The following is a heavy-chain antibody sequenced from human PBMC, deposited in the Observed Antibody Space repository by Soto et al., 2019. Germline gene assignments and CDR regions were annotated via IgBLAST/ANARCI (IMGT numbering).Heavy chain of an antibody. CDR1: GGTFINSA. CDR2: IIPIFTTT. D-gene: IGHD3-3*01. CDR3: ARPHGLFGQYSALVDK. V-gene: IGHV1-69*15. Sequence: SVKVSCNASGGTFINSAIAWVRQAPGQGLEWLGMIIPIFTTTNYAQKFKDRLTISADGSTSTAYMELSGLKSEDTAVYFCARPHGLFGQYSALVDKWGQGTLVTVSS. J-gene: IGHJ1*01.